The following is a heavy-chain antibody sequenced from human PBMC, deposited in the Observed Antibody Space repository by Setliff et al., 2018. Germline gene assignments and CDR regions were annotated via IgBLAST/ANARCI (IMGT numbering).Heavy chain of an antibody. D-gene: IGHD1-26*01. Sequence: ASVKVSCKASGYTFIDYGMSWVRQAPGQSLEWMGWISGSTDNTNYAQKFRGRVTLTKDTSTNTKYMELRSLGSDDTAVYYCARDSHQWDPLYFDSWGQGTLVTVSS. CDR2: ISGSTDNT. V-gene: IGHV1-18*01. J-gene: IGHJ4*02. CDR3: ARDSHQWDPLYFDS. CDR1: GYTFIDYG.